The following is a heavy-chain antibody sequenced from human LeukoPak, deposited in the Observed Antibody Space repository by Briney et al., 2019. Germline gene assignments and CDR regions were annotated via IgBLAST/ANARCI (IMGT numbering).Heavy chain of an antibody. V-gene: IGHV4-39*01. CDR2: IYYSGST. J-gene: IGHJ4*02. D-gene: IGHD3-22*01. CDR3: ARQHRGYYDSSGYYYDY. Sequence: PSETLPLTCTVSGGSISSSSYYWGWIRQPPGKGLEWIGGIYYSGSTYYNPSLKSRVTISVDTSKNQFSLKLSSVTAADTAVYYCARQHRGYYDSSGYYYDYWGQGTLVTVSS. CDR1: GGSISSSSYY.